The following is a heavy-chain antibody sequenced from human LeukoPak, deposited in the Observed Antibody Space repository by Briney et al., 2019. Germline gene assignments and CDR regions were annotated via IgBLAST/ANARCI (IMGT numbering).Heavy chain of an antibody. CDR2: INPSGGST. D-gene: IGHD3-22*01. CDR1: GYTFTSYY. V-gene: IGHV1-46*01. J-gene: IGHJ4*02. Sequence: ASVKVSCKASGYTFTSYYMHWVRQAPGQGLEWMGIINPSGGSTSYAQKFQGRVTMIRDTSTSTVYMELSSLRSEDTAVYYCARGGVRRITIIVVVIDLSIDYWGQGTLVTVSS. CDR3: ARGGVRRITIIVVVIDLSIDY.